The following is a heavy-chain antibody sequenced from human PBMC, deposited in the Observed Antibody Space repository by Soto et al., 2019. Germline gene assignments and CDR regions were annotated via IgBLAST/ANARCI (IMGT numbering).Heavy chain of an antibody. Sequence: QVQLQQSGPRLVKPSETLSLTCTVSSGPDRSHNWGWIRQPPGRGLEWIGYVYYTGDTAYNPSLRGRVPIPADTSTTDIPLTLNSLTAADTAVYYCVRQGIDYLHGLVDVWGQGTTVSVSS. D-gene: IGHD4-17*01. V-gene: IGHV4-59*08. CDR3: VRQGIDYLHGLVDV. J-gene: IGHJ6*02. CDR1: SGPDRSHN. CDR2: VYYTGDT.